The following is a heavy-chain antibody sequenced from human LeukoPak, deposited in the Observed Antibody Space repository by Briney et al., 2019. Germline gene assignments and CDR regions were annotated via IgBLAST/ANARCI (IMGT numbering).Heavy chain of an antibody. Sequence: PGGSLRLSCAASGFTFSSYAMSWVRQAPGEGLEWVSAISGSGGSTYYADSVKGRLTISRDNSKNTLYLQMNSLRAEDTAVYYCAKDRLPFDDYDSSGYPEAFDYWGQGTLVTVSS. CDR1: GFTFSSYA. J-gene: IGHJ4*02. D-gene: IGHD3-22*01. CDR3: AKDRLPFDDYDSSGYPEAFDY. V-gene: IGHV3-23*01. CDR2: ISGSGGST.